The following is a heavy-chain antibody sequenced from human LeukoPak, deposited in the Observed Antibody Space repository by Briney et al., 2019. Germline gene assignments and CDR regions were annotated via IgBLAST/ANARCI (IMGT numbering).Heavy chain of an antibody. D-gene: IGHD6-13*01. J-gene: IGHJ4*02. CDR1: GFTFSSYS. Sequence: GGSLRLSCAASGFTFSSYSMNWVRQAPGKGLEWVSYISSSSSTMYYADSVKGRFTISRDNAKNSLYLQMNSLRAEDTAVYYCAREPDSTTGYRGQGTLVAVSS. V-gene: IGHV3-48*01. CDR3: AREPDSTTGY. CDR2: ISSSSSTM.